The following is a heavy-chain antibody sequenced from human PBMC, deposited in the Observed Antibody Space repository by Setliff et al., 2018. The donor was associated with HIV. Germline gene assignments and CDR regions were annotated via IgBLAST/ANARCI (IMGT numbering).Heavy chain of an antibody. V-gene: IGHV1-24*01. D-gene: IGHD5-12*01. CDR1: GYTLTELT. CDR3: AIDGAGGWLRPMPDF. J-gene: IGHJ4*02. CDR2: FDPEDGDT. Sequence: GASVKVSCKVSGYTLTELTMHWARQAPGKGLEWMGRFDPEDGDTLYAQRFQGRVTMTEDTSIDTAYMELTRLRSEDTAVYYCAIDGAGGWLRPMPDFWGPGTLVTVSS.